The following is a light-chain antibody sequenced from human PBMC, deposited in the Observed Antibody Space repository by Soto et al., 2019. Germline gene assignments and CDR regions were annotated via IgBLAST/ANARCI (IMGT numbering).Light chain of an antibody. CDR3: QQYGSSSYT. J-gene: IGKJ2*01. CDR1: QNISNY. V-gene: IGKV3-20*01. CDR2: DVS. Sequence: IVLTQSPATLSLSPWKGATLSCRASQNISNYLIWYQQKPGQAPRLLIYDVSNRAAGIPDRFSGSGSGTDFTLTISRLEPEDFAVYYCQQYGSSSYTFGQGTKVDI.